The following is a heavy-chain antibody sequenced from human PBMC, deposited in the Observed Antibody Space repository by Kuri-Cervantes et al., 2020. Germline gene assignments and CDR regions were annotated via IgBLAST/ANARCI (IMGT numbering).Heavy chain of an antibody. J-gene: IGHJ4*02. D-gene: IGHD5-12*01. Sequence: GESLKISCATSGFPFSDFAMAWVRQAPGKGLEWVAGISAAFSDTYYRDSVKGRFTISRDNSKNMLYLQMSSLRAEDTAVYYCAKGGIVATNLYFDYWGQGTLVTVSS. V-gene: IGHV3-23*01. CDR3: AKGGIVATNLYFDY. CDR2: ISAAFSDT. CDR1: GFPFSDFA.